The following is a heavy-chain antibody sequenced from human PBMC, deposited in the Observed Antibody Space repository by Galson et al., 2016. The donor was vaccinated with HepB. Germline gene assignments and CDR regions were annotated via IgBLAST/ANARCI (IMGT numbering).Heavy chain of an antibody. CDR2: ISRTGSKI. J-gene: IGHJ6*02. D-gene: IGHD3-3*01. Sequence: SLRLACAASGFTFSDYYMSWIRQAPGKGLEWVSFISRTGSKIYYAEYVKGRFPISRDKAKTSLHLQMNSLRAEDTALYYCERGEYDFWSGYYYGLDVWGQGTTVTVSS. CDR3: ERGEYDFWSGYYYGLDV. V-gene: IGHV3-11*01. CDR1: GFTFSDYY.